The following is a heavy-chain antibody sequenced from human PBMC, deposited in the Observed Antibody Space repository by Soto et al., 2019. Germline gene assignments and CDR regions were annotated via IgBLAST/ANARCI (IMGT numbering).Heavy chain of an antibody. J-gene: IGHJ3*01. CDR3: ARPIWYYSERGAFAV. CDR2: IYYSGST. Sequence: QLQLQESGPGLVKPSETLSLTCTVSGGSISSSSYYWGWIRQPPGKGLEWIGSIYYSGSTYYNPSLKSRATISVNTFMNPFSLKLSSVTVAETAVYYCARPIWYYSERGAFAVWGQGTMVTVSS. V-gene: IGHV4-39*01. D-gene: IGHD3-22*01. CDR1: GGSISSSSYY.